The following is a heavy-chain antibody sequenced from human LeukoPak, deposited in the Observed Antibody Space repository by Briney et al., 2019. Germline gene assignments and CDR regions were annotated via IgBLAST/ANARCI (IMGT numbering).Heavy chain of an antibody. CDR3: ARVYSNYVSYYGMDV. J-gene: IGHJ6*02. CDR2: IYYSGST. CDR1: GGSVSSGSCY. V-gene: IGHV4-61*01. Sequence: PSKTLSLTCTVSGGSVSSGSCYWSWIRQPPGKGLEWIGYIYYSGSTNYNPSLKSRVTISVDTSKNQFSLKLSSVTAADTAVYYCARVYSNYVSYYGMDVWGQGTTVTVSS. D-gene: IGHD4-11*01.